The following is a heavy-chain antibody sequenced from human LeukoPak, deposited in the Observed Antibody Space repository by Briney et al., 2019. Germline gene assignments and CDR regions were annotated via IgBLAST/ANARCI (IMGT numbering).Heavy chain of an antibody. CDR1: GGSISSYY. V-gene: IGHV4-59*12. CDR2: IYYSGST. CDR3: ARGTPYYYYYMDV. Sequence: SETLSLTCTVSGGSISSYYWSWIRQPPGKGLEWIGYIYYSGSTNYNPSLKSRVTISVDTSKNQFSLKLSSVTAADTAVYYCARGTPYYYYYMDVWGKGTTVTVSS. J-gene: IGHJ6*03. D-gene: IGHD2-2*01.